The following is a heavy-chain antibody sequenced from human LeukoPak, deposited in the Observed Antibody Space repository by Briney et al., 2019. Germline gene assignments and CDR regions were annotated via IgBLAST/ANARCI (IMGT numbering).Heavy chain of an antibody. D-gene: IGHD3-22*01. CDR2: ISSSGSTI. Sequence: GGSLRLSCAASGFTFSSYEMNWVRQTPGKGLEWVSYISSSGSTIYYADSVKGRFTISRDNAKNSLYLQMNSLRAEDTAVYYCARDYYDSRGYDMRFDPWGQGTLVTVSS. J-gene: IGHJ5*02. V-gene: IGHV3-48*03. CDR1: GFTFSSYE. CDR3: ARDYYDSRGYDMRFDP.